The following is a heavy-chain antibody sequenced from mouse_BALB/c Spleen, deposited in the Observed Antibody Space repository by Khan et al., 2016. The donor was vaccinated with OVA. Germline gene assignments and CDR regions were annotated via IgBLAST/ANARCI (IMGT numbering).Heavy chain of an antibody. D-gene: IGHD1-1*01. CDR3: TRRAYYCDSEGFAY. Sequence: EVELVESGGDLVKPGGSLKLSCAASGFTFSTYGMSWVRQTPDKRLEWVATVSTGGGSIYYPACVKGRFIISRDNAKNTLYLQMGGLKSEDTAMFYCTRRAYYCDSEGFAYWGQGTLVTVSA. CDR2: VSTGGGSI. J-gene: IGHJ3*01. V-gene: IGHV5-6*01. CDR1: GFTFSTYG.